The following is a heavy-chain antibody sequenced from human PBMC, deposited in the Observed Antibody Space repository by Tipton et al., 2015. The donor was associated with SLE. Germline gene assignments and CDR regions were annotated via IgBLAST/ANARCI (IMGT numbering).Heavy chain of an antibody. CDR2: ISSSSSYI. V-gene: IGHV3-21*04. Sequence: SLRLSCATSGFTFSSYSMNLVRQAPGKGLEWVSSISSSSSYIYYADSVKGRFTISRDNSKNTLYLQMNSLRAEDTAVYYCAKISGSLGDYWGQGTLVTVSS. D-gene: IGHD1-26*01. J-gene: IGHJ4*02. CDR1: GFTFSSYS. CDR3: AKISGSLGDY.